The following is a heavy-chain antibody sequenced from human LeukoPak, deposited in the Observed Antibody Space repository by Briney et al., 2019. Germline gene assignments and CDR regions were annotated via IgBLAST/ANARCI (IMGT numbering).Heavy chain of an antibody. J-gene: IGHJ3*02. Sequence: PGGSLRLSCAASGFTFNIYTMTWVRQAPGKGLEWVSSIGSSSRYIYYADSLKGRFTISRDNDNNSVYLQMNSLRAEDTAVYYCARDCSSSAFDIRGQGTMVTVSS. CDR2: IGSSSRYI. D-gene: IGHD2-15*01. V-gene: IGHV3-21*01. CDR3: ARDCSSSAFDI. CDR1: GFTFNIYT.